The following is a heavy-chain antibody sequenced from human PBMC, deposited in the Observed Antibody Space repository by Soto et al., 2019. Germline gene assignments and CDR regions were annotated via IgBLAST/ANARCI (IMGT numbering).Heavy chain of an antibody. V-gene: IGHV3-21*01. CDR1: GFTFSSYN. D-gene: IGHD4-17*01. J-gene: IGHJ4*02. CDR2: ISTRSSYI. Sequence: NPGGSLRLSCAASGFTFSSYNMNWVRQAPGKGLEWVSSISTRSSYIYYAESLKGRFTNSRDNARNSLYLQMNSLRAEDTAVYYCARGNYGDYYFDYWGQGT. CDR3: ARGNYGDYYFDY.